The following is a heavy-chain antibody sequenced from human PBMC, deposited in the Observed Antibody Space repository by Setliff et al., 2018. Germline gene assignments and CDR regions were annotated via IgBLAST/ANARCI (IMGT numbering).Heavy chain of an antibody. J-gene: IGHJ4*02. CDR3: ARDRKEIVVKPPAASLDY. CDR1: GKSFTKYD. Sequence: ASVKVSCKTLGKSFTKYDFHWVRQATGQGLEWMGWMHPNSGNTGYAQKFQGRVTMTTDTSTTTAYMEVRSLRSDDTAVYYCARDRKEIVVKPPAASLDYWGQGTQVTVSS. D-gene: IGHD2-2*01. V-gene: IGHV1-8*01. CDR2: MHPNSGNT.